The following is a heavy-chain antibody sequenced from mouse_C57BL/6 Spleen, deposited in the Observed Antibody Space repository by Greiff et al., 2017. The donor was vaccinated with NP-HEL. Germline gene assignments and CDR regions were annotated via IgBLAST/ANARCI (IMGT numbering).Heavy chain of an antibody. Sequence: EVKLMESGGGLVKPGGSLKLSCAASGFTFSSYSMSWVRQTPETRLEWVATISDGGSYTYYPDNVKGRFTISRDNAKNNLYLQMSHLKSEDTAMYYCARDDWDGDFDVWGTGTTVTVSS. CDR3: ARDDWDGDFDV. CDR1: GFTFSSYS. CDR2: ISDGGSYT. D-gene: IGHD4-1*01. J-gene: IGHJ1*03. V-gene: IGHV5-4*01.